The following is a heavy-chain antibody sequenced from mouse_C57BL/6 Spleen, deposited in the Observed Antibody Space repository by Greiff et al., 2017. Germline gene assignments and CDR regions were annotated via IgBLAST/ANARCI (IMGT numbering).Heavy chain of an antibody. Sequence: QVQLQQPGAELVMPGASVKLSCKASGYTFTSYWMHWVKQRPGQGLEWIGEIDPSDSYTNYNQKFKGKSTLTVDKSSSTAYMQLSSLTSEDSAVYYCARSRSYGSSFWYFDVWGTGTTVTVSS. CDR2: IDPSDSYT. D-gene: IGHD1-1*01. CDR3: ARSRSYGSSFWYFDV. V-gene: IGHV1-69*01. J-gene: IGHJ1*03. CDR1: GYTFTSYW.